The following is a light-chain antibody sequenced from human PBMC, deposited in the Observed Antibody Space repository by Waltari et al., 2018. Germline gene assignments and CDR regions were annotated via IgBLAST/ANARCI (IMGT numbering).Light chain of an antibody. CDR3: HQYNAYPWT. CDR2: KAS. J-gene: IGKJ1*01. CDR1: QTISNW. V-gene: IGKV1-5*03. Sequence: DVQMTQSPSTLSASVGDRVTITCRASQTISNWLAWYQQKPGKAPTLLIYKASSLQGGVPSRFSGSESGAEFTLTISSLQPDDFATYYCHQYNAYPWTFGQGTKVEIK.